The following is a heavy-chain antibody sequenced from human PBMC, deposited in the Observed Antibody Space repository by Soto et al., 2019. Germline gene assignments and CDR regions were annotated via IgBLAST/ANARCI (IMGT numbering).Heavy chain of an antibody. CDR2: ISAYNGIT. J-gene: IGHJ6*02. Sequence: GASVKVSCKASGYTFTSYGISWVRQAPGQGLEWMGWISAYNGITNYAQKLQGRVTMTTDTSTSTAYMELRSLRSDDTAVYYCARDENMDYGAGYPYYYYYYGMDVWGQGTTVTVSS. D-gene: IGHD4-17*01. CDR1: GYTFTSYG. CDR3: ARDENMDYGAGYPYYYYYYGMDV. V-gene: IGHV1-18*04.